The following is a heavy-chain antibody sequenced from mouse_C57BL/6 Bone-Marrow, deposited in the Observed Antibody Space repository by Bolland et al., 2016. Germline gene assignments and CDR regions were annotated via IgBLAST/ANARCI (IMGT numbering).Heavy chain of an antibody. J-gene: IGHJ3*01. V-gene: IGHV1-82*01. Sequence: DTNYNGKFKGKATLTADKSSSTAYMQLSSLTSEDSAVYFCARVDYYGSSNPWFAYWGQGTLV. CDR3: ARVDYYGSSNPWFAY. CDR2: DT. D-gene: IGHD1-1*01.